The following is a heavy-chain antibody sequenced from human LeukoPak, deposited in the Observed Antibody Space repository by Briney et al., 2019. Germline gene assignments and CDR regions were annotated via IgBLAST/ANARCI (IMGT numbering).Heavy chain of an antibody. Sequence: SETLSLTCTVSGGSISGYYWSWIRQPPGKGLEWIGEINHSGSTNYNPSLKSRVTISVDTSKNQFSLKLSSVTAADTAVYYCARGGGYSYGLFIWGQGTLVTVSS. CDR3: ARGGGYSYGLFI. J-gene: IGHJ4*02. CDR2: INHSGST. CDR1: GGSISGYY. V-gene: IGHV4-34*01. D-gene: IGHD5-18*01.